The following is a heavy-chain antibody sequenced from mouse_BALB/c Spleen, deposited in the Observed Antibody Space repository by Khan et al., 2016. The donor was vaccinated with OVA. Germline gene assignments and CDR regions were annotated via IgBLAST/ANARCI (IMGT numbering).Heavy chain of an antibody. D-gene: IGHD4-1*01. V-gene: IGHV1-12*01. CDR1: GYKFTSYN. J-gene: IGHJ4*01. CDR3: ARSGTFYAMDY. CDR2: IYPGNGDT. Sequence: QVQLKQSGAELVKPGASVKMSCKASGYKFTSYNMHWVKQTPGQGLEWIGAIYPGNGDTSYNQKFKGKATLTADKSSSTAYMQLSSLTSEDSAVYYCARSGTFYAMDYWGQGTSVTVSS.